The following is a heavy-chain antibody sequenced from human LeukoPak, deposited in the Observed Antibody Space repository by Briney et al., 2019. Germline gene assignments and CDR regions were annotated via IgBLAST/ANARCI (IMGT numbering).Heavy chain of an antibody. V-gene: IGHV3-30*02. CDR1: GFTFSSSG. D-gene: IGHD3-16*01. J-gene: IGHJ4*02. Sequence: QPGGSLRLSCVASGFTFSSSGMHWVRQAPGKGLEWVAFIRYNGRTTYYADSVKGRFTISRDNAKNSLYLQMNSLRAEDTAVYYCARGKPFTFGGAIDYWGQGALVTVSS. CDR3: ARGKPFTFGGAIDY. CDR2: IRYNGRTT.